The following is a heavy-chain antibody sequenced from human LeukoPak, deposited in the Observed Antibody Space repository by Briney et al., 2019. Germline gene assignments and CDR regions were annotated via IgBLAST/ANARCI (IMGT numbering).Heavy chain of an antibody. J-gene: IGHJ4*02. Sequence: GGSLRLSCAASGFTFGSYWMNWVRQAPGKGLEWVANIKQDGNEKYYVDSVKGRFTISRDNAKNSLYLQMNSLRAEETAVYYCARELLGHGYNSGDFDYWGQGTLVTVSS. CDR2: IKQDGNEK. CDR3: ARELLGHGYNSGDFDY. D-gene: IGHD5-24*01. CDR1: GFTFGSYW. V-gene: IGHV3-7*01.